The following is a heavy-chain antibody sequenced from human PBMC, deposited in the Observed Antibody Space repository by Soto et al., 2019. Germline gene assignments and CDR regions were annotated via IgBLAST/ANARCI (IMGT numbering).Heavy chain of an antibody. Sequence: EVKLLASGGGLVQPGGSLRLSCAASGFTFSNYAMSWVRQAPGKGLEWVSSIGGRGGPTYYTDSVKGRFNISRDNSENTLDLQMNSLRADDTAVYYCAKEVGSTIFGLAYYYCGQATLVAVSS. V-gene: IGHV3-23*01. J-gene: IGHJ4*02. CDR3: AKEVGSTIFGLAYYY. CDR1: GFTFSNYA. D-gene: IGHD3-3*01. CDR2: IGGRGGPT.